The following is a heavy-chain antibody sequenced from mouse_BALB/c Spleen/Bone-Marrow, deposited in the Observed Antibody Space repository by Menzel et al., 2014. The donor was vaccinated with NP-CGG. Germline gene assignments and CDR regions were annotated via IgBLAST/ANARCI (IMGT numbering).Heavy chain of an antibody. V-gene: IGHV1-54*01. J-gene: IGHJ4*01. Sequence: VQRVESGAELVRPGTSVKVSCKASGYAFTNYLIEWVKQRPGQGLEWIGVINPGSGGTNYKEKFKGKATLTADKSSSTAYMQLSSLTSDDSAVYFCARWDYAMDYWGQGTSVTVPS. CDR3: ARWDYAMDY. CDR1: GYAFTNYL. CDR2: INPGSGGT.